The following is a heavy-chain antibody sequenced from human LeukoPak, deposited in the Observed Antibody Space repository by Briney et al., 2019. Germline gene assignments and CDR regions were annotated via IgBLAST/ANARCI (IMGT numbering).Heavy chain of an antibody. CDR3: ASSEGQWLVPFDY. V-gene: IGHV4-31*03. J-gene: IGHJ4*02. CDR2: IYYSGST. Sequence: KPSETLSLTCTVSGGSISSGGYYWSWIRQHPGKGLEWIGYIYYSGSTYYNPSLKSRVTISVDTSKNQFSLKLSSVTAADTAVYYCASSEGQWLVPFDYWGQGTLVTVSS. D-gene: IGHD6-19*01. CDR1: GGSISSGGYY.